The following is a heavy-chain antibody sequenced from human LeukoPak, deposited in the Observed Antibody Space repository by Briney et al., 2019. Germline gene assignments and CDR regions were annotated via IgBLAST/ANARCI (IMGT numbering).Heavy chain of an antibody. CDR2: INPNNGGT. CDR3: ARGSSSPVPNFDY. D-gene: IGHD6-13*01. CDR1: GYTFTGYY. J-gene: IGHJ4*02. V-gene: IGHV1-2*02. Sequence: ASVKVSCKASGYTFTGYYTHWVRQAPGQGLEWVGWINPNNGGTSYAQKFQGRVTMTRDTSIATAYMELPTLTSDDTAVYYCARGSSSPVPNFDYWGQGTLVTVSS.